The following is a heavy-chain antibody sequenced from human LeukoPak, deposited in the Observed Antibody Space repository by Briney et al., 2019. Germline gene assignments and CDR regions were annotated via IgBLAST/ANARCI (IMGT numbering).Heavy chain of an antibody. Sequence: GGSLRLSCAASGFTFSSYAMSWVRQAPGKGLEWVSSISGSGGSTYYADSVKGRFTISRDNSKNTLYLQMNSLRVEDTAVYYCAITGGPTVTAFDLWGQGILVTVSS. V-gene: IGHV3-23*01. CDR3: AITGGPTVTAFDL. D-gene: IGHD4-17*01. CDR2: ISGSGGST. J-gene: IGHJ4*02. CDR1: GFTFSSYA.